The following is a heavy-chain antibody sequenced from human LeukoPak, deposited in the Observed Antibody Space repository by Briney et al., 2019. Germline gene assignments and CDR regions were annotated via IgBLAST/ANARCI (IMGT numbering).Heavy chain of an antibody. CDR2: LKSKTDNGTT. J-gene: IGHJ4*02. Sequence: PGGSLRLSYAASGFTLSNAWMSWVRQAPGKGLEWVGRLKSKTDNGTTDYAAPVKGRFSISRDDSKNTLYLQMNTLKTEDTAVYYCATLQPAAYYDSSGYPVDYWGQGTLVTVSS. D-gene: IGHD3-22*01. CDR1: GFTLSNAW. CDR3: ATLQPAAYYDSSGYPVDY. V-gene: IGHV3-15*01.